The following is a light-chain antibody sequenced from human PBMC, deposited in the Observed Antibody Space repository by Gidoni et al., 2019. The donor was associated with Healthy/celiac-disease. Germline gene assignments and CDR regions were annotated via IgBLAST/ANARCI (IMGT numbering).Light chain of an antibody. V-gene: IGKV1-8*01. CDR1: QGISSY. J-gene: IGKJ3*01. CDR2: AAS. CDR3: QQYYSYPPLFT. Sequence: AIRLTQSPSSFSASTGDRVTITCRASQGISSYLAWYQQKPGKAPKLLIYAASTLQSGVPSRFSGSGSGTDFTLTISCLQSEDFATYYCQQYYSYPPLFTFXPXTKVXIK.